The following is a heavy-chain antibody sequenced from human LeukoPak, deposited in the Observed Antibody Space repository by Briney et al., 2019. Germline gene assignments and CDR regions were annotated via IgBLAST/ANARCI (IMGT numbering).Heavy chain of an antibody. D-gene: IGHD2-15*01. CDR1: GFTLSRYS. Sequence: GGSLRLSCAASGFTLSRYSMTWVRQAPGKGLEWVSSMSSGSRYIYYADSVRGRFTISRDNAKNSLYLLMNSLRGEDTAVYYCARDRATGASRFYVVEWGQGTLVTVSS. CDR3: ARDRATGASRFYVVE. V-gene: IGHV3-21*01. J-gene: IGHJ4*02. CDR2: MSSGSRYI.